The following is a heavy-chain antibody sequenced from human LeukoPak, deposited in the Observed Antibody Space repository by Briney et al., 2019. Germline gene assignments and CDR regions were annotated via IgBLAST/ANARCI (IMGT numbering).Heavy chain of an antibody. J-gene: IGHJ3*02. Sequence: GGSLRLSCAASGFTASSNYMSWVRQAPGKGLEWVSVIYSGGSTYYADSVKGRFTISRDNSKNTLYLQMNSLRAEDTAEYYCARLSIGNLDAFDIWGQGTMVTVSS. CDR2: IYSGGST. V-gene: IGHV3-53*01. D-gene: IGHD1-14*01. CDR1: GFTASSNY. CDR3: ARLSIGNLDAFDI.